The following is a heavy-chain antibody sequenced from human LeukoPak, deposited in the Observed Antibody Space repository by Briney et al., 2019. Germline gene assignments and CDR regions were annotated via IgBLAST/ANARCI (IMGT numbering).Heavy chain of an antibody. J-gene: IGHJ5*02. V-gene: IGHV3-23*01. CDR1: GFTFSSYA. Sequence: PGGSLRLSCAASGFTFSSYAMSWVRQAPGKGLEWVSAISGSGGSTYYADSVEGRFTISRDNSKNTLYLQMNSLRAEDTAVYYCAKGGSGPELFDPWGQGTLVTVSS. D-gene: IGHD1-7*01. CDR2: ISGSGGST. CDR3: AKGGSGPELFDP.